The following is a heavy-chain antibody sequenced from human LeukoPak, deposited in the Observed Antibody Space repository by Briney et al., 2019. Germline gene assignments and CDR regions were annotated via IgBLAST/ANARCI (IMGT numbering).Heavy chain of an antibody. CDR1: GGSFSGYY. D-gene: IGHD3-10*01. CDR3: ARGFSAVDY. J-gene: IGHJ4*02. Sequence: SETLSLTCAVYGGSFSGYYWSWIRQPPGKGLEWIGEINHSGSTNYNPSLKSRVTIPVDTSKNQFSLKLSSVTAADTAVYYCARGFSAVDYWGQGTLVTVSS. V-gene: IGHV4-34*01. CDR2: INHSGST.